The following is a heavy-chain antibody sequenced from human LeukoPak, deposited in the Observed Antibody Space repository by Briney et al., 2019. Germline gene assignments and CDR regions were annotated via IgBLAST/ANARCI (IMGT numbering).Heavy chain of an antibody. J-gene: IGHJ4*02. CDR1: GYTFTGYY. D-gene: IGHD3-22*01. V-gene: IGHV1-2*02. Sequence: GASVKVSCKASGYTFTGYYMHWVRQAPGQGLEWMGWINPNSGGTNYAQKFQGRVTMTRDTSISTACMELSRLRSDDTAVYYCARGGPDYYDSSGYYYPIDYWGQGTLVTISS. CDR2: INPNSGGT. CDR3: ARGGPDYYDSSGYYYPIDY.